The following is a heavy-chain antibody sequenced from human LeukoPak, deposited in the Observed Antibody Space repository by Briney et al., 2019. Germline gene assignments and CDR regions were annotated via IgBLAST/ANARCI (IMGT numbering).Heavy chain of an antibody. CDR3: ARGLGSSTSSHYFDY. V-gene: IGHV4-34*01. Sequence: SETLSLTCAVYGGFFSGYYWRWLRQPPEKGLEWMGEINHSGSTNYNPSLKSRVTISVDTSNNQSSLQLSTVTAADTAVYYCARGLGSSTSSHYFDYWGQGTLVTVSS. J-gene: IGHJ4*02. D-gene: IGHD2-2*01. CDR2: INHSGST. CDR1: GGFFSGYY.